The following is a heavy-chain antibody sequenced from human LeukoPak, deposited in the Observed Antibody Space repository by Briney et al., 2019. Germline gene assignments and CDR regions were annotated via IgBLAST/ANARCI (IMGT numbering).Heavy chain of an antibody. D-gene: IGHD2-2*01. CDR3: AKGYCSSTSCYSPTYLDY. J-gene: IGHJ4*02. CDR1: GFTFSSYG. CDR2: IRYDGSNK. V-gene: IGHV3-30*02. Sequence: GGSLRLSCAGSGFTFSSYGMHWVRQAPGKGLEWVAFIRYDGSNKYYADSVKGRFTISRDNSKNTLYLQMNSLRAEDTAVYYCAKGYCSSTSCYSPTYLDYWGQGTLVTVSS.